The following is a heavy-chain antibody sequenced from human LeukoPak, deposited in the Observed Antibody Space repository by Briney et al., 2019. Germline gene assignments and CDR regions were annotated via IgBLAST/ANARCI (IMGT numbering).Heavy chain of an antibody. J-gene: IGHJ5*02. D-gene: IGHD3-3*01. CDR1: GGSITSFY. CDR2: ISTGGNT. CDR3: AKSDHEIWRGLTPP. Sequence: ETLSLTCTVSGGSITSFYWSWVRQAPGKGLEWVSAISTGGNTFYVDSVKGRFTISRDNSKNTLYLQMDSLRAEDTAVYYCAKSDHEIWRGLTPPWGQGTLVTVSS. V-gene: IGHV3-53*01.